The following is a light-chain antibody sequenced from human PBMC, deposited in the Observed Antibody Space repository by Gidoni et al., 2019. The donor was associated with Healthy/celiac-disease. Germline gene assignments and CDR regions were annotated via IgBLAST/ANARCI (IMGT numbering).Light chain of an antibody. V-gene: IGLV3-19*01. CDR2: GKN. Sequence: SSELTQDPAVSVVLGQTVRITCQGDSLRSYYASWYQQKPGQAHVLVIYGKNNRPSGIPDRFSGSSSGNTASLTITGAQAEDEADYYCNSRDSSGNHQVFGGGTKLTVL. CDR1: SLRSYY. CDR3: NSRDSSGNHQV. J-gene: IGLJ2*01.